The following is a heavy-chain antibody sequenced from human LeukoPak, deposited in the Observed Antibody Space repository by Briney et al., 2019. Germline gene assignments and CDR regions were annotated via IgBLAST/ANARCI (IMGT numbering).Heavy chain of an antibody. D-gene: IGHD2-21*01. J-gene: IGHJ4*02. CDR3: ARDCGGDCYPGSRSGFDY. Sequence: GGSLRLSCAASGFTFSSYWMRWVRQAPGKGLVWVSRINSDGSSTSYADSVKGRFTISRDNAKNTLYLQMNSLRAEDTAVYYCARDCGGDCYPGSRSGFDYWGQGTLVTVSS. CDR2: INSDGSST. CDR1: GFTFSSYW. V-gene: IGHV3-74*01.